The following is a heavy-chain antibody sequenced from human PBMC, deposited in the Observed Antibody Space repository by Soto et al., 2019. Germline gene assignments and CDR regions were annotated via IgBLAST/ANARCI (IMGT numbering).Heavy chain of an antibody. CDR1: GFSFSSYG. V-gene: IGHV3-23*01. D-gene: IGHD5-12*01. CDR3: AKQRESGNKAYVDY. Sequence: DVQLLESGGGLVQPGGSLRLSCAASGFSFSSYGMNWVRQAPGKGLEWVSGIGSGADTHYTDSVKGRFTISRDNSKNTLYLQMNSLGAEDTAVYYCAKQRESGNKAYVDYWGQGALVTVSS. CDR2: IGSGADT. J-gene: IGHJ4*02.